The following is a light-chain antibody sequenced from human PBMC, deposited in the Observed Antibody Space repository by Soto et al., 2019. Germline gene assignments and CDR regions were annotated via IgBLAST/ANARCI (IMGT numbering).Light chain of an antibody. Sequence: QSVLTQPPSVSAAPGQKVTISSSGSSSNIGNNYVSWYQQLPGTAPKLLIYDNTKRPSGIPDRFSGSKSGTSATLGITGLETGDEADYYCGTWDSSLSAVFGGGTKLTVL. V-gene: IGLV1-51*01. CDR1: SSNIGNNY. J-gene: IGLJ2*01. CDR2: DNT. CDR3: GTWDSSLSAV.